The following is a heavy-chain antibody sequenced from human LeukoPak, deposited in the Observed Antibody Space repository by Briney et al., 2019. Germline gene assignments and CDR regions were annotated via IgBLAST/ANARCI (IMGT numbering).Heavy chain of an antibody. Sequence: PGGSLRLSCAASGFTVSSNYMSWVRQAPGKGLGWVSLIYSSGSTYYADSVKGRFTISRDNSKNTLYLQMNSLTAEDTAVYYCARTFVSGDGYKVGYFDYWGQGTQVTVSS. D-gene: IGHD5-24*01. CDR2: IYSSGST. V-gene: IGHV3-53*01. CDR1: GFTVSSNY. J-gene: IGHJ4*02. CDR3: ARTFVSGDGYKVGYFDY.